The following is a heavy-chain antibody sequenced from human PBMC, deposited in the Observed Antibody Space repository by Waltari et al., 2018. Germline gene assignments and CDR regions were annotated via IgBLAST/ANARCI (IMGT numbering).Heavy chain of an antibody. CDR1: GFTFSSYA. Sequence: EVQLLESGGGLVQPGGSLRLSCAASGFTFSSYAMSWVRQAPGKGLEWVSAISGSGGSKYYADSVKGRFTIPRDNSKNTLYLQMNSLRAEDTAVYYCAKDLGQLVRNWFDPWGQGTLVTVSS. J-gene: IGHJ5*02. CDR2: ISGSGGSK. D-gene: IGHD6-6*01. CDR3: AKDLGQLVRNWFDP. V-gene: IGHV3-23*01.